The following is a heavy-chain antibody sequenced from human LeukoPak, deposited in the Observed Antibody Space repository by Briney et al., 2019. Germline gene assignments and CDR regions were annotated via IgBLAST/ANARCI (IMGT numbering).Heavy chain of an antibody. D-gene: IGHD3-9*01. J-gene: IGHJ4*01. Sequence: ASVKVSCKASGYTFTGYYMHWVRQAPGQGLEWMGWISAYNGNTHYAQKLQGRVTMTTDTSTSTAYMELRSRRSDDTAVYYCARADILTAYYTLDFWGQEPWSPSP. CDR3: ARADILTAYYTLDF. CDR1: GYTFTGYY. V-gene: IGHV1-18*04. CDR2: ISAYNGNT.